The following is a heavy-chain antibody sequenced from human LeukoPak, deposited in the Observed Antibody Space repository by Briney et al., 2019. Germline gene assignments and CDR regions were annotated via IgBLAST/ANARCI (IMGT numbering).Heavy chain of an antibody. D-gene: IGHD5-18*01. V-gene: IGHV3-21*01. J-gene: IGHJ3*02. Sequence: PGGSLRLSCAASGFTFSSYSMNWVRQAPGKGLEWVSSISSSSSYIYYADSVKGRFTISRDNAKNSLYLQMNSLRAEDTAVYYCARGYSYGYGAFDIWGQGTMVTVSS. CDR2: ISSSSSYI. CDR1: GFTFSSYS. CDR3: ARGYSYGYGAFDI.